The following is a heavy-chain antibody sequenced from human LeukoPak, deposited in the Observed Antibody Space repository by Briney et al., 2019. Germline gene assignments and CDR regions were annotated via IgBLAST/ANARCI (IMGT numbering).Heavy chain of an antibody. Sequence: ASVKVSCKASGYTFTSYCMHWVRQAPGQGLEWMGIINPSGGSTSYAQKFQGRVTMTRDTSTSTVYMELSSLRSEDTAVYYCARANHIAAAGTYEPYYFDYWGQGTLVTVSS. J-gene: IGHJ4*02. CDR1: GYTFTSYC. D-gene: IGHD6-13*01. CDR2: INPSGGST. V-gene: IGHV1-46*01. CDR3: ARANHIAAAGTYEPYYFDY.